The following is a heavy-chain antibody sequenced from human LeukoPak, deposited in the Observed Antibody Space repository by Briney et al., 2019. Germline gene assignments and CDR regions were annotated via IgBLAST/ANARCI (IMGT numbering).Heavy chain of an antibody. CDR1: GYTFTAYY. CDR3: ARAELISFDWFTFDY. Sequence: ASVKVSCKASGYTFTAYYMHWVRQAPGQGLEWMGWINPKSGGTNYPRKFQGRVTMTRDTSISTAYMELSRLRSDDTAVYYCARAELISFDWFTFDYWGQGILVTVSS. J-gene: IGHJ4*02. CDR2: INPKSGGT. V-gene: IGHV1-2*02. D-gene: IGHD3-9*01.